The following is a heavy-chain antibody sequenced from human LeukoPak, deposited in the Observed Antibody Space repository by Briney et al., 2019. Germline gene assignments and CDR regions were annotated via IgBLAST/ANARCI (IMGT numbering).Heavy chain of an antibody. D-gene: IGHD1-26*01. J-gene: IGHJ4*02. Sequence: PGGSLRLSCAASGFTFGTYAMNWVRQPPGQGLEWIGEISLTGETNYNPSLNGRVTMSLDESRNQLSLDLTSVTAADTAIYYCSRESGAFCPFGYWGQGTLVIVPP. CDR2: ISLTGET. CDR1: GFTFGTYAM. CDR3: SRESGAFCPFGY. V-gene: IGHV4-4*02.